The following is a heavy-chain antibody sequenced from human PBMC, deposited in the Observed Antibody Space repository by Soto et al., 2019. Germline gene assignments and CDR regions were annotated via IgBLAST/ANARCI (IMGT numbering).Heavy chain of an antibody. CDR3: ARSSSQSSNI. Sequence: EVQLVESGGGLVQPGGSLRLSCVASGFTSGTYYMRWVRQAPGKGLEWVASIKQDGSEKYYVDSVKGRFTISRDNDKNSMYLQMNCLRAEDTAVYYCARSSSQSSNIWGQGTAVTVSS. V-gene: IGHV3-7*01. J-gene: IGHJ3*02. D-gene: IGHD2-2*01. CDR2: IKQDGSEK. CDR1: GFTSGTYY.